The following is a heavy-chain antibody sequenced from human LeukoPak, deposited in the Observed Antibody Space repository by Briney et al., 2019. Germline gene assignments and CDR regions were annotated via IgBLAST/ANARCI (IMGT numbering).Heavy chain of an antibody. D-gene: IGHD3-9*01. J-gene: IGHJ4*02. V-gene: IGHV3-64D*06. Sequence: GGSLRLSCSASGFTFSSYALHWVRQAPGKRLEYVSGISSNGGSTYYADSVKGRFTISRDNSKNTLYLQMSSLRPEDTAVFYCVKVTGGVNWVLPFVCWGQRTLVSVS. CDR1: GFTFSSYA. CDR2: ISSNGGST. CDR3: VKVTGGVNWVLPFVC.